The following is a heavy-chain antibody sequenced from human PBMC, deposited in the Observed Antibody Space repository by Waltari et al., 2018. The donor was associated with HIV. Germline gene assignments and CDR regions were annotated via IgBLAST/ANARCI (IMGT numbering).Heavy chain of an antibody. D-gene: IGHD4-17*01. CDR2: FYPGDSDA. V-gene: IGHV5-51*01. J-gene: IGHJ3*02. CDR1: GNNFAGYW. Sequence: EEKLVQSGAEVKEPGESLKISCKSLGNNFAGYWVGWVRQMPGKGLEWMGVFYPGDSDAVYSPSFQGRVIMSTDSSISTVYLQWSSLRASDTAMYYCARRKGDYRTAFDIWGQGTMVTASS. CDR3: ARRKGDYRTAFDI.